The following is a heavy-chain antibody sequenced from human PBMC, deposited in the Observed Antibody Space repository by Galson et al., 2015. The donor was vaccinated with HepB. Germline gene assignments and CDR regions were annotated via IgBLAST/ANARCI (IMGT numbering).Heavy chain of an antibody. J-gene: IGHJ4*02. CDR3: ATGFGSSGYLAG. CDR2: FDPEDGET. V-gene: IGHV1-24*01. D-gene: IGHD3-22*01. Sequence: SVKVSCKVSGYTLTELSMHWVRQAPGKGLEWMGGFDPEDGETIYAQKFQGRVTMTEDTSTDTAYMELSSLRSEDTAVYYCATGFGSSGYLAGWGQGTLVTVSS. CDR1: GYTLTELS.